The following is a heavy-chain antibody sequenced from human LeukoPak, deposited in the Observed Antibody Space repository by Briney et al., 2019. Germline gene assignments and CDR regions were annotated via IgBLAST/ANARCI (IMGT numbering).Heavy chain of an antibody. J-gene: IGHJ4*02. CDR2: MNPNSGNT. CDR1: GYTFTSYD. D-gene: IGHD5-18*01. CDR3: ARVYSYGSPFDY. Sequence: ASVKVSCKASGYTFTSYDINWVRQATGQGLEWMGWMNPNSGNTGYAQKFQDRVTMTRNTSISTAYMELSSLRSEDTAVYYCARVYSYGSPFDYWGQGTLVTVSS. V-gene: IGHV1-8*01.